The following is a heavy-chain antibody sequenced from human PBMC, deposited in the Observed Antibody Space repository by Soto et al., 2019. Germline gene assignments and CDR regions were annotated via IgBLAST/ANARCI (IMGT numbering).Heavy chain of an antibody. J-gene: IGHJ3*01. CDR3: ARSHTGDSAFRAFDL. CDR1: GFILRNYW. D-gene: IGHD3-3*02. Sequence: EVQLVESGGGLVQPGGSLRLSCADSGFILRNYWMSWVRQAPGMGLQWVANVKRDDSERDYVDSVKGRFSVSRDNARNTLYLQMRSLRAEDTAVYYCARSHTGDSAFRAFDLWGQGTMVTVSS. CDR2: VKRDDSER. V-gene: IGHV3-7*03.